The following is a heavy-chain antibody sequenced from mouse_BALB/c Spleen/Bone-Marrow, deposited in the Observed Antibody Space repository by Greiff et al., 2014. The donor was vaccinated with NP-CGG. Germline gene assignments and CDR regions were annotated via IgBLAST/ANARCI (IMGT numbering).Heavy chain of an antibody. V-gene: IGHV14-3*02. CDR3: APYYYGSSQFAY. Sequence: EVQLLQSGAELVKPGASVKLSCTASGFNIKDTYMHWVKQRPEQGLEWIGRIDPANGNTKYDPKFQGKATITADTSSNTAYLQLSSLTSEDTAVYYCAPYYYGSSQFAYWGQGTLVTVSA. J-gene: IGHJ3*01. D-gene: IGHD1-1*01. CDR2: IDPANGNT. CDR1: GFNIKDTY.